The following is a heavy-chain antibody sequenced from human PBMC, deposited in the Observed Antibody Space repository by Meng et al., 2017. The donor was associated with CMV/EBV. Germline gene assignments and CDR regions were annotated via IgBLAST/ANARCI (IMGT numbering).Heavy chain of an antibody. CDR3: ARGLKRSTFVVVPAARIGGFDF. CDR1: GGSFSGHY. D-gene: IGHD2-2*01. CDR2: INHSGST. J-gene: IGHJ4*02. V-gene: IGHV4-34*01. Sequence: SETLSLTCAVYGGSFSGHYWIWIRQPPGKGLEWIGEINHSGSTSYSPSLKSRVTMSVDTYKKQFSLKLNSVTAADTAVYYCARGLKRSTFVVVPAARIGGFDFWGQGTPVTVSS.